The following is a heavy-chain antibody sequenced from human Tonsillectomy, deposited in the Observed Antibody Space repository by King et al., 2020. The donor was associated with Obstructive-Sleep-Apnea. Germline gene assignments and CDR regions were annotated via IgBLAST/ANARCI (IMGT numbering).Heavy chain of an antibody. D-gene: IGHD2-2*01. V-gene: IGHV3-30*18. Sequence: VQLVESGGGVVQPGRSLRLSCAASGFTFSSYGMHWVRQAPGKGLEWVAVISYDGSNKYYADSVKGRFTISRDNSKNTLYRQMNSLRAEDTAVYYCAKDRGSAAMRFDYWGQGTLVTVSS. CDR3: AKDRGSAAMRFDY. J-gene: IGHJ4*02. CDR1: GFTFSSYG. CDR2: ISYDGSNK.